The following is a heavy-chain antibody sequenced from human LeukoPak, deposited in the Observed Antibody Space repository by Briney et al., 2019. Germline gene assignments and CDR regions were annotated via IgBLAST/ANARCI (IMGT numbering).Heavy chain of an antibody. Sequence: KPSQTLSLTCTVSGGSISSGGYYWSWIRQHPGKGLEWIGYIYYSGSTYYNPSLKSRVTISVDTSKNQFSLKLSSVTAADTAMYYCARGYCSSTSCYTGYGMDVWGQGTTVTVSS. J-gene: IGHJ6*02. D-gene: IGHD2-2*02. V-gene: IGHV4-31*03. CDR2: IYYSGST. CDR3: ARGYCSSTSCYTGYGMDV. CDR1: GGSISSGGYY.